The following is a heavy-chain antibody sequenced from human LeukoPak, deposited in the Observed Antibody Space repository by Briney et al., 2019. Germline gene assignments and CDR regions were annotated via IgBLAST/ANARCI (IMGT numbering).Heavy chain of an antibody. CDR3: ATPHLLSDDTFDV. J-gene: IGHJ3*01. V-gene: IGHV1-2*02. Sequence: ASVKVSCKTSGYTFTASHIHWVRQAPGQGLEWMGWINPYNGATIYAQKFQGRVTMTRDTSISTAYMELSRLRSDDTAVYYCATPHLLSDDTFDVWGRGTMITVSS. CDR2: INPYNGAT. CDR1: GYTFTASH. D-gene: IGHD2-15*01.